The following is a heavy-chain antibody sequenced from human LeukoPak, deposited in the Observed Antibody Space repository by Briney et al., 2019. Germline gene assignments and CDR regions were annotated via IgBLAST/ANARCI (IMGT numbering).Heavy chain of an antibody. J-gene: IGHJ4*02. D-gene: IGHD4-17*01. V-gene: IGHV4-31*03. CDR2: IYYSGST. Sequence: SQTLSLTCTVSGGSISSGGYYWSWIRQHPGKGLEWIGYIYYSGSTYYNPSLKSRVTISVDTSKNQFSLKLSSVTAADTAVCFCAGYHVYGVTTPPLGYWGQGTLVTVSS. CDR3: AGYHVYGVTTPPLGY. CDR1: GGSISSGGYY.